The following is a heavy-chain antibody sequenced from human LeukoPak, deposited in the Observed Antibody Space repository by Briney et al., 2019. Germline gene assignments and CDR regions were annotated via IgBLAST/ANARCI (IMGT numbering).Heavy chain of an antibody. Sequence: GGSLRLSCVASGFNFNGYWMSWVRQAPGKGLEWVAKTKEDESEKYYVDSVKGRFTISKDNARNSLYLQMNSLKAEDTAVYYCARDWVAGFDPWGQGTLVTVSS. CDR1: GFNFNGYW. V-gene: IGHV3-7*01. CDR2: TKEDESEK. CDR3: ARDWVAGFDP. D-gene: IGHD3-16*01. J-gene: IGHJ5*02.